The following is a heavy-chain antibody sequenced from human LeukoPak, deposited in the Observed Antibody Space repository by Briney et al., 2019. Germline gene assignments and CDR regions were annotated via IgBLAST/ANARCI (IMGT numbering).Heavy chain of an antibody. CDR1: GFIFSGSA. CDR2: IRSTANGYAT. V-gene: IGHV3-73*01. D-gene: IGHD5-12*01. J-gene: IGHJ6*03. CDR3: ARDGATFSGYDWYYYMDV. Sequence: HSGGSLRLSCAASGFIFSGSALHWVRQASGKGLEWVGRIRSTANGYATAYAASVKGRFTISRDNAKNSLYLQMNSLRAEDTAVYYCARDGATFSGYDWYYYMDVWGKGTTVTVSS.